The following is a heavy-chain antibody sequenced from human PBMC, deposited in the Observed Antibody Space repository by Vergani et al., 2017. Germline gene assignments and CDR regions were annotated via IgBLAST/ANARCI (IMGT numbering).Heavy chain of an antibody. J-gene: IGHJ4*02. D-gene: IGHD6-6*01. CDR3: ARAGGSIAARVFDY. Sequence: QVQLQESGPGLVKPSETLSLTCTVSGGSISSYYWNWIRQPPGKGLEWIGYIYYSGSTNYNPSLKSRVTISVDTSKNQFSLKLSSVTAADTAVYYCARAGGSIAARVFDYWGQGTLVTVSS. CDR1: GGSISSYY. CDR2: IYYSGST. V-gene: IGHV4-59*01.